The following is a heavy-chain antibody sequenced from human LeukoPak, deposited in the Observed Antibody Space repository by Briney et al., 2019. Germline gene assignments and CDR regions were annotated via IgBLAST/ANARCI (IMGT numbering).Heavy chain of an antibody. J-gene: IGHJ4*02. CDR2: IWYDGTNK. CDR1: GFTFSSSG. Sequence: PGRSLRLSCAASGFTFSSSGMNWVRQAPGKGLEWVAIIWYDGTNKYYADPVKGQFTISRDNSKNTVYLQMNSLRAEDTAVYYCARHRYSGYVYFEYWGQGTLVTASS. CDR3: ARHRYSGYVYFEY. D-gene: IGHD5-12*01. V-gene: IGHV3-33*01.